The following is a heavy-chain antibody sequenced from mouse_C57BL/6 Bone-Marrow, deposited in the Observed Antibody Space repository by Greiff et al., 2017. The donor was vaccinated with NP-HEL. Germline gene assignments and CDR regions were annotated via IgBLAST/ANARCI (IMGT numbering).Heavy chain of an antibody. D-gene: IGHD1-1*01. J-gene: IGHJ2*01. CDR2: ISYDGSN. CDR1: GYSITSGYY. CDR3: ARDYGSRGPYFDY. V-gene: IGHV3-6*01. Sequence: ESGPGLVKPSQSLSLTCSVTGYSITSGYYWNWIRQFPGNKLEWMGYISYDGSNNYNPSLKNRISITRDTSKNQFFLKLNSVTTEDTATYYCARDYGSRGPYFDYWGQGTTLTVSS.